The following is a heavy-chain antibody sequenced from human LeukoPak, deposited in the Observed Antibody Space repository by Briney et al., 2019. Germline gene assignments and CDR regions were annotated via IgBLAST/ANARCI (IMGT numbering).Heavy chain of an antibody. D-gene: IGHD3-9*01. V-gene: IGHV1-46*01. CDR1: GYTFTSYY. CDR3: ARGSPRGTWLFGISNTGIRADDAFDI. J-gene: IGHJ3*02. CDR2: INPSGGST. Sequence: ASVKVSCKASGYTFTSYYMHWVRQAPGQGLEWMGIINPSGGSTSYAQKLQGRVTMTRDTSTSTVYMELSSLRSEDTAVYYCARGSPRGTWLFGISNTGIRADDAFDIWGXGTMVTVSS.